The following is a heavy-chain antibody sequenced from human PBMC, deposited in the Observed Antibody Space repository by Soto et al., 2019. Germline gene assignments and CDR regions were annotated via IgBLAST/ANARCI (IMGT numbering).Heavy chain of an antibody. J-gene: IGHJ6*02. CDR2: IYPGDSDT. CDR1: GYSFTSYW. CDR3: ARSGSSVYYYYYYGMDV. Sequence: EVQLVQSGAEVKKPGESLKISCKGSGYSFTSYWIGWVRQMPGKGLEWMGIIYPGDSDTRYSPSFQGQVTISADKSISTAYRQWSSLKASDTAMYYCARSGSSVYYYYYYGMDVWGQGTTVTVSS. D-gene: IGHD1-26*01. V-gene: IGHV5-51*03.